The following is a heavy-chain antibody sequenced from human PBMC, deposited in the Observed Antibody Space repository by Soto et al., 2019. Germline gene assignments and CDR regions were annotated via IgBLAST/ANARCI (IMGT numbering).Heavy chain of an antibody. V-gene: IGHV5-10-1*01. Sequence: PGESLKISCKGSGYSFTSYWISWVRQMPGKGLEWMGRIDPSDSYTNYSPSFQGHVTISADKSISTAYLQWSSLKASDTAMYYCARQKHNVDTVDFDYWGQGTLVTVPQ. CDR1: GYSFTSYW. D-gene: IGHD5-18*01. CDR2: IDPSDSYT. CDR3: ARQKHNVDTVDFDY. J-gene: IGHJ4*02.